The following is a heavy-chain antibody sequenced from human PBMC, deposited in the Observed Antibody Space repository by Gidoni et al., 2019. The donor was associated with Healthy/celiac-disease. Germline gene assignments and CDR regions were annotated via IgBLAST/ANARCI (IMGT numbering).Heavy chain of an antibody. Sequence: QVQLVQSGAAVKKPGSSVKVSCTASGGTCSSYAISWVRQAPGQGLEWMGGIIPIFGTANYAQKFQGRVTMTADESTSTAYMELSSLRSEDTAVYYCARDAGSIVATRNWFDPWGQGTLVTVSS. D-gene: IGHD5-12*01. J-gene: IGHJ5*02. CDR2: IIPIFGTA. V-gene: IGHV1-69*01. CDR1: GGTCSSYA. CDR3: ARDAGSIVATRNWFDP.